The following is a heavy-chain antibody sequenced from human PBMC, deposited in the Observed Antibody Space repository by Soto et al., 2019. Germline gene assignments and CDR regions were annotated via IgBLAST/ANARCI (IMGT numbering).Heavy chain of an antibody. J-gene: IGHJ6*02. V-gene: IGHV1-2*04. CDR2: INPNSGGT. CDR1: GYTFTGYY. CDR3: ARGGGIRFLEWRHGYGMDV. Sequence: ASVKVSCKASGYTFTGYYMHWVRQAPGQGLEWMGWINPNSGGTNYAQKFQGWVTMTRDTSISTAYMELSRLRSDDTAVYYCARGGGIRFLEWRHGYGMDVWGQGTTVTVSS. D-gene: IGHD3-3*01.